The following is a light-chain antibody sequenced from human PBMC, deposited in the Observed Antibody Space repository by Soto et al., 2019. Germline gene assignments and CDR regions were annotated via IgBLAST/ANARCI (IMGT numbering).Light chain of an antibody. V-gene: IGKV3-20*01. CDR3: QQYSSLPHT. J-gene: IGKJ2*01. CDR1: PSVTSSY. Sequence: NVLTQSPGTLSLSPGERATLSCRATPSVTSSYFAWYQQKPGQAPRLLIYGVSSRATDIPDRFSGSGSGTDFTLTISRLEPEDFVVYYCQQYSSLPHTFGQGTKLEVK. CDR2: GVS.